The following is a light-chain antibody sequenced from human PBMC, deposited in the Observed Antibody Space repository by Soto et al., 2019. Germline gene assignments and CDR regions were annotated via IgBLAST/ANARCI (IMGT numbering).Light chain of an antibody. CDR1: TGAVTSGHY. CDR2: DTS. Sequence: QAVVTQEPSLTVSPGGTVTLTCGSSTGAVTSGHYPYWFQQKPGQAPRTLIYDTSNKHSWTPARFSGSLLGGKAALTLSGAQREDEAEYYCLLSDGGPVIFGGGTKVTVL. CDR3: LLSDGGPVI. J-gene: IGLJ2*01. V-gene: IGLV7-46*01.